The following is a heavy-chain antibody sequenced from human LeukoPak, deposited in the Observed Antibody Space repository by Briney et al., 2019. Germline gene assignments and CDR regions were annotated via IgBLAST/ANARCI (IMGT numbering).Heavy chain of an antibody. V-gene: IGHV3-66*01. CDR1: GFTVSSNY. CDR3: ARYYGSGSHMTYYFDY. D-gene: IGHD3-10*01. Sequence: GGSPRLSCAASGFTVSSNYMSWVRQAPGKGLEWVSVNYSGGSTYYADSVKGRFTISRDNSKNTLYLQMNSLRAEDTAVYYCARYYGSGSHMTYYFDYWGQGTLVAVSS. J-gene: IGHJ4*02. CDR2: NYSGGST.